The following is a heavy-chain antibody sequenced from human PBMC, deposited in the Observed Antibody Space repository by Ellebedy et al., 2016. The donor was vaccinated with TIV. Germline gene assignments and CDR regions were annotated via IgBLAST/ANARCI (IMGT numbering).Heavy chain of an antibody. V-gene: IGHV3-23*01. CDR2: ISGTGGAT. Sequence: GESLKIFCAASGFTFSNFAISWVRQAPGKGLEWVAAISGTGGATYYADSIKGRFTISRANSKNTVYLQMNSLRAEDTAIYYCAKDFIYSSGWYTFDSWGQGTLVSVAS. J-gene: IGHJ4*02. CDR1: GFTFSNFA. D-gene: IGHD6-19*01. CDR3: AKDFIYSSGWYTFDS.